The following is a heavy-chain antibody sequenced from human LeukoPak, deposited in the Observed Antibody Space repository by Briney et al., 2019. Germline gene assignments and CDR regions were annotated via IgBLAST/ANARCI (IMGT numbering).Heavy chain of an antibody. Sequence: PSETLSLTCPVSGGSLSSYYWSWIRQPPGKGLGWIGSIYKSVGTNYNPSLKSRSTISVDTSKNQFSLKLSSVTAADTAVYYCARSSGYYFFDYWGQGTLVTVSS. CDR3: ARSSGYYFFDY. V-gene: IGHV4-59*01. CDR1: GGSLSSYY. CDR2: IYKSVGT. D-gene: IGHD3-22*01. J-gene: IGHJ4*02.